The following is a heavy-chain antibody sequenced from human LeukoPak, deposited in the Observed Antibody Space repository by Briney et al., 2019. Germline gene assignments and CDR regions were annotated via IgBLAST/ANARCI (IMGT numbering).Heavy chain of an antibody. Sequence: SETLSLTCTVSGGSISSYYWSWIRQPPGKGLEWIGYIYYSGSTNYNPSLKSRVTISVDTSKNQFSLKPSSVTAADTAVYYCARVGDGYNLWGQGTLVTVSS. CDR2: IYYSGST. J-gene: IGHJ4*02. D-gene: IGHD5-24*01. CDR3: ARVGDGYNL. V-gene: IGHV4-59*01. CDR1: GGSISSYY.